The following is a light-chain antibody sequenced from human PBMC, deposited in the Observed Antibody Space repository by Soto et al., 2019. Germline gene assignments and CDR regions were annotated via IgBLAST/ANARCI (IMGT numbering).Light chain of an antibody. J-gene: IGKJ4*01. V-gene: IGKV3-15*01. Sequence: EVVMTQSPATLSVSPGERATLSCRASQTLSSNLAWYQQKPGQAPTLLIHGASTRATGIPGRFSGSGSGTAFTLTIRSLQSEDFAVYYCQQYDDWSLTFGGGTKVEIK. CDR3: QQYDDWSLT. CDR1: QTLSSN. CDR2: GAS.